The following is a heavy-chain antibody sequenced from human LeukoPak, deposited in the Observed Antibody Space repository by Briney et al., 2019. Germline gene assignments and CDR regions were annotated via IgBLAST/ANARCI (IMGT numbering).Heavy chain of an antibody. Sequence: GGSLRLSCAASGFTFGSYAVHWVRQTPGKGLEWVAVISDDGSNKNYADSVKGRFTISRDNSKKTLSLLMNSLTTEDTAVYYCARPGRKWESGKYGYFDLWGRGTLVTVSS. CDR3: ARPGRKWESGKYGYFDL. J-gene: IGHJ2*01. V-gene: IGHV3-30-3*01. CDR2: ISDDGSNK. D-gene: IGHD1-26*01. CDR1: GFTFGSYA.